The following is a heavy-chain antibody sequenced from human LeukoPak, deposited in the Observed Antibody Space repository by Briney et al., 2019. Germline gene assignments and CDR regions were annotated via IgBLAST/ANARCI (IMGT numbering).Heavy chain of an antibody. CDR2: INPNSGGT. Sequence: ASVKVSCKASGGTFSSYAISWVRQAPGQGLEWMGRINPNSGGTNYAQKFQGRVTMTRDTSISTAYMELSRLRSDDTAVYYCAREQQLALDYSGQGTLVTVSS. CDR1: GGTFSSYA. J-gene: IGHJ4*02. V-gene: IGHV1-2*02. CDR3: AREQQLALDY. D-gene: IGHD6-13*01.